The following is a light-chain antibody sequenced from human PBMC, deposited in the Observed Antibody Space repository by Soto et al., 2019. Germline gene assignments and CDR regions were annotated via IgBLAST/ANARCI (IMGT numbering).Light chain of an antibody. J-gene: IGKJ4*02. CDR3: QEYNSDSGLR. V-gene: IGKV1-5*03. CDR1: QSISSW. Sequence: DIQMTQSPSTLSASVGDRVTITCRASQSISSWLAWYQQRPGKAPKLLIYTASNLKSGVPSRFSGSGSGTEFSLTISSLKPDDFATYYCQEYNSDSGLRFGGGTKVEIK. CDR2: TAS.